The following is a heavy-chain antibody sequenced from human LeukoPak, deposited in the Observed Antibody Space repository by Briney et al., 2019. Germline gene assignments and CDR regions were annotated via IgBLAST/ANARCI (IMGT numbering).Heavy chain of an antibody. J-gene: IGHJ4*02. CDR1: GYTFTSYE. D-gene: IGHD6-13*01. V-gene: IGHV1-69*06. Sequence: ASVKVSCKASGYTFTSYEIHRVRQAPGQGLECMVGIIPIFGTANYVQKFQGGVTITADRSTSEAYMDVGSLRSEDTAVYYCAREVGSSWPLHFDYWGQGTLVTVSS. CDR3: AREVGSSWPLHFDY. CDR2: IIPIFGTA.